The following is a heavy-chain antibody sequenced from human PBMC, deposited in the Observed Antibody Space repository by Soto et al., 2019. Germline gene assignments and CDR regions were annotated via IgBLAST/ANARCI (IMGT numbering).Heavy chain of an antibody. CDR2: IFSSGSA. V-gene: IGHV4-59*01. J-gene: IGHJ4*02. CDR3: ARGTTYSGSPKLDD. D-gene: IGHD1-26*01. CDR1: GDSISTYY. Sequence: SETLSLTCTVSGDSISTYYWSFIRQPPGKGLEWLGNIFSSGSANYNPSLKSRVTISVDTSKNQFSLKLKSVTAADTAVYYCARGTTYSGSPKLDDWGPGTLLTVSS.